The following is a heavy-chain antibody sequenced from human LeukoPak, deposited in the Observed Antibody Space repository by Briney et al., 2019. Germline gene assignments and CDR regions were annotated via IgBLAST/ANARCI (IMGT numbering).Heavy chain of an antibody. V-gene: IGHV3-23*01. CDR3: AKRGTYYYDRSGYYFDY. CDR1: GFPFSSYA. J-gene: IGHJ4*02. D-gene: IGHD3-22*01. Sequence: GGSLRLSCAASGFPFSSYAMSWVRQAQGKGLEWVSGISGSGGSTNYADSVKGRFTISRDNSKNTLYLQMNSLRAEDTAVYYCAKRGTYYYDRSGYYFDYWGQGTLVTVSS. CDR2: ISGSGGST.